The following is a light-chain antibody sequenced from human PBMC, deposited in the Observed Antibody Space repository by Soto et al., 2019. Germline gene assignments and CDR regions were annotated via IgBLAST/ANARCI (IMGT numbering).Light chain of an antibody. CDR1: SSNIGRNT. CDR3: AAWDDSLNGPV. J-gene: IGLJ3*02. V-gene: IGLV1-44*01. Sequence: QAVVTQPPSASGTPGQRVTISCSGSSSNIGRNTVNWYQQLPRMAPRLLIYSNNQRPSGVPNRFSGSKSGTSASLAISGLQPEDETDYYCAAWDDSLNGPVFGGGTKLTVL. CDR2: SNN.